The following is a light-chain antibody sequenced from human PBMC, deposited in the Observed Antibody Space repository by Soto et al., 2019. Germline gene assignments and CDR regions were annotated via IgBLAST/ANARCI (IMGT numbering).Light chain of an antibody. CDR1: QSVSSY. CDR3: HQRSNWLA. V-gene: IGKV3-11*01. CDR2: DAS. Sequence: IVLTQSPATLSLSPGERATLSCRASQSVSSYLAWYQQKPGQAPRLLIYDASNRATGIPARFSGSGPGTDFTLTISSLEPEDFAVYYCHQRSNWLAFGGGTKVEIK. J-gene: IGKJ4*01.